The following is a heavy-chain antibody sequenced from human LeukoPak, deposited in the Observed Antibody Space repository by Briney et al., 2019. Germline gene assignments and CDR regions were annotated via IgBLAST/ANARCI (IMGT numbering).Heavy chain of an antibody. CDR3: ARDQLVGATPNFDY. D-gene: IGHD1-26*01. V-gene: IGHV3-21*01. CDR2: ISSSSSYI. Sequence: GGSLRLSCAASGFTFSSYSMNWVRQAPGKGLEWVSSISSSSSYIYYADSVKGRFTISRDNAKNSLYLQMNSLRAEDTAVYYCARDQLVGATPNFDYWGQGTLVTVSS. CDR1: GFTFSSYS. J-gene: IGHJ4*02.